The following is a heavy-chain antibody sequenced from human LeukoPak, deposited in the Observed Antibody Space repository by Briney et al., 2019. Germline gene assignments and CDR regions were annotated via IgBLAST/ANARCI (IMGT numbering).Heavy chain of an antibody. J-gene: IGHJ3*02. CDR1: GFTFTSSA. CDR3: AAEDYYDSSGRDFDI. CDR2: IVVGSGNT. Sequence: TSVKVSCTASGFTFTSSAMQWVRQARGQRLEWIGWIVVGSGNTNYAQKFQERVTITRDMSTSTAYMELSSLRSEDTAVYYCAAEDYYDSSGRDFDIWGQGTMVTVSS. D-gene: IGHD3-22*01. V-gene: IGHV1-58*02.